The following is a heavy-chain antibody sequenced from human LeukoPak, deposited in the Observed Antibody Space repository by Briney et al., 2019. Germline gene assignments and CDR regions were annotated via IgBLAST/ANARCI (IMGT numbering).Heavy chain of an antibody. J-gene: IGHJ6*03. CDR1: GFTFSSYS. V-gene: IGHV3-21*01. CDR2: ISSSSSYI. Sequence: GGSLRLSCAASGFTFSSYSMNWVRQAPGKGLEWVSSISSSSSYIYYADSVKGRFTISRDNAKNSLYLQMNSLRAEDTAVYYCARDVQYYYDSSGYYRTAYYYYYYYMDVWGKGTTVTVSS. CDR3: ARDVQYYYDSSGYYRTAYYYYYYYMDV. D-gene: IGHD3-22*01.